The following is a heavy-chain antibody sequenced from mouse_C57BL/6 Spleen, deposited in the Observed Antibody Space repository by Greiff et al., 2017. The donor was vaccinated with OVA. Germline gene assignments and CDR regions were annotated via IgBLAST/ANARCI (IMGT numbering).Heavy chain of an antibody. CDR3: ARSLITTVAPYAMDY. D-gene: IGHD1-1*01. V-gene: IGHV1-26*01. J-gene: IGHJ4*01. Sequence: EVQLQQSGPELVKPGSSVKISCKASGYTFTDYYMNWVKQSHGKSLEWIGDINPNNGGTSYNQKFKGKATLTVDKSSSTAYMELRSLTSEDSAVYYCARSLITTVAPYAMDYWGQGTSVTVSS. CDR2: INPNNGGT. CDR1: GYTFTDYY.